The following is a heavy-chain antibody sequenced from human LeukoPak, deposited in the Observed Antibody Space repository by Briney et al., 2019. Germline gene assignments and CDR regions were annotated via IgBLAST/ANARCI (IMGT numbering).Heavy chain of an antibody. Sequence: ASVKVSCKASGYTFTSYAMNWVRQAPGQGLEWMGWINTNTGNSTYAQGFTGRFVFSLDTSVSTAYLQISSLKAEDTAVYYCARASWKQLVQGLWDYWGQGTLVTVSS. CDR3: ARASWKQLVQGLWDY. V-gene: IGHV7-4-1*02. CDR2: INTNTGNS. CDR1: GYTFTSYA. J-gene: IGHJ4*02. D-gene: IGHD6-6*01.